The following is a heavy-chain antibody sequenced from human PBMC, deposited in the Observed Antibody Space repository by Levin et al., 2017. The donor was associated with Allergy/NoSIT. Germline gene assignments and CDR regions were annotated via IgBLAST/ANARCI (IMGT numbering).Heavy chain of an antibody. J-gene: IGHJ6*03. Sequence: VASVKVSCQGSGYSFTSYWIGWVRQLPGKGLEWMGIIYPGDSDTRYSPSFQGQVTISADKSISTAYLQWSSLKASDTAIYYCARRGTRDYYYCMDGWGKGATVTVSS. V-gene: IGHV5-51*01. CDR3: ARRGTRDYYYCMDG. CDR2: IYPGDSDT. D-gene: IGHD1-1*01. CDR1: GYSFTSYW.